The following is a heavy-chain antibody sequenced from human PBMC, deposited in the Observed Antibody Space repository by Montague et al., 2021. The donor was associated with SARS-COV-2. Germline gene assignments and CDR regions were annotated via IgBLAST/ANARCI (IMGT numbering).Heavy chain of an antibody. D-gene: IGHD3-16*01. CDR1: GGSFSGYY. CDR3: ARSGWGRHVRARYYYYYGMDV. V-gene: IGHV4-34*01. CDR2: INHSGST. Sequence: SETLSLTCAVYGGSFSGYYWSWIRQPPGKGLEWIGEINHSGSTNYNPSLKSRVTISVDTSKNQFSLKLSSVTAADTAVYYCARSGWGRHVRARYYYYYGMDVWGQGTTVTVSS. J-gene: IGHJ6*02.